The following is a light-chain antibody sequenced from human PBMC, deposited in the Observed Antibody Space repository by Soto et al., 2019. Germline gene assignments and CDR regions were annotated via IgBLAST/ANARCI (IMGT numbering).Light chain of an antibody. CDR2: DAS. CDR3: HQYNTWPFFT. V-gene: IGKV3-15*01. J-gene: IGKJ3*01. CDR1: QSVSSY. Sequence: EIVMTQSPATLSVSPGERVTLSCRASQSVSSYLAWYQQKPGQPPRLLIYDASTRATGIPARFSGSGSGTEFTLTVTSLQSEDFAISYCHQYNTWPFFTFGPGTRVDI.